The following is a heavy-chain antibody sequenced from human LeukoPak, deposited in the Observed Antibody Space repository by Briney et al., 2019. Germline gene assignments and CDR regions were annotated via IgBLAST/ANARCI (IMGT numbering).Heavy chain of an antibody. Sequence: SETLSLTCTVSGGSISSYYWIWIRQPAGEGLEWIGRIYTSGSTNYNPSLKSRVTISIDTSKNQFSLKLSSVTAADPACFYLSXXXXXXSSTSCHDFFDYWGQGTLVTVSS. CDR2: IYTSGST. CDR3: SXXXXXXSSTSCHDFFDY. V-gene: IGHV4-4*07. CDR1: GGSISSYY. D-gene: IGHD2-2*01. J-gene: IGHJ4*02.